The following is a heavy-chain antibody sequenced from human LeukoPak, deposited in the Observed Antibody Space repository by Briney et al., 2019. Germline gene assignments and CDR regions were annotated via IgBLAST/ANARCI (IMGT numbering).Heavy chain of an antibody. CDR2: INPSGGST. CDR3: ARAPGSGSGHRYNWFDP. J-gene: IGHJ5*02. V-gene: IGHV1-46*01. CDR1: GYTFTSYY. D-gene: IGHD3-10*01. Sequence: ASVKVSCKASGYTFTSYYMHWVRQAPGQGLEWMGIINPSGGSTSYAQKFQGRVTITADESTSTAYMELSSLRSEDTAVYYCARAPGSGSGHRYNWFDPWGQGTLVTVSS.